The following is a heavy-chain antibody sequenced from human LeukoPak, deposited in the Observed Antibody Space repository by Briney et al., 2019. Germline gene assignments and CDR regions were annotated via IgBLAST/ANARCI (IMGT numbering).Heavy chain of an antibody. CDR3: AIAKGYSSSWAPYSSGWYALYYYYYYMDV. J-gene: IGHJ6*03. V-gene: IGHV4-59*01. D-gene: IGHD6-13*01. CDR1: GGSISSYY. CDR2: IYYSGGT. Sequence: SETLSLTCTVSGGSISSYYWSWIRQPPGKGLEWIGYIYYSGGTNYNPSLKSRVTTSVDTSKNQFSLKLSSVTAADTAVYYCAIAKGYSSSWAPYSSGWYALYYYYYYMDVWGKGTTVTVSS.